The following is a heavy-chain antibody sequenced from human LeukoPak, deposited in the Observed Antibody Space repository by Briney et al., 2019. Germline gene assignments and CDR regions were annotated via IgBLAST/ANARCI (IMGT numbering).Heavy chain of an antibody. V-gene: IGHV3-23*01. Sequence: GGSLRLSCAASGFTFSSYAMSWVRQAPGKGLEWVSTISGSGGSAYYADSVKGRFTISRDNSKNTLYLQMNSLRAEDTAVYYCAKEPVAVPTEYFQHWGQGTLVTVSS. J-gene: IGHJ1*01. CDR2: ISGSGGSA. CDR1: GFTFSSYA. D-gene: IGHD6-19*01. CDR3: AKEPVAVPTEYFQH.